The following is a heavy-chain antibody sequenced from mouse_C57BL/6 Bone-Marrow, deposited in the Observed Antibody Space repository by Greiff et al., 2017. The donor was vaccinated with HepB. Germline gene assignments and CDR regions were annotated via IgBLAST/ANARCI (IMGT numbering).Heavy chain of an antibody. J-gene: IGHJ4*01. Sequence: EVKLMESEGGLVQPGSSMKLSCTASGFTFSDYYMAWVRQVPEKGLEWVANINYDGSSTYYLDSLKSRFIISRDNAKNILYLQMSSLKSEDTATYYCASYDGYYYAMDYWGQGTSVTVS. V-gene: IGHV5-16*01. CDR2: INYDGSST. CDR3: ASYDGYYYAMDY. CDR1: GFTFSDYY. D-gene: IGHD2-3*01.